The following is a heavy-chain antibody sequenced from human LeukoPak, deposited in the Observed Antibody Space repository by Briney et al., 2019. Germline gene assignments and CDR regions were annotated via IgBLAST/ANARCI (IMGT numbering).Heavy chain of an antibody. D-gene: IGHD1-26*01. CDR1: GFTFDDYG. CDR2: INWNGGST. CDR3: ARDRRVGAHNWFDP. V-gene: IGHV3-20*04. Sequence: PGGSLRLSCAASGFTFDDYGMSWVRQVPGKGLEWVSGINWNGGSTGNADSVKGRFTISRDNSKNTLYLQMNSLRAEDTAVYYCARDRRVGAHNWFDPWGQGTLVTVSS. J-gene: IGHJ5*02.